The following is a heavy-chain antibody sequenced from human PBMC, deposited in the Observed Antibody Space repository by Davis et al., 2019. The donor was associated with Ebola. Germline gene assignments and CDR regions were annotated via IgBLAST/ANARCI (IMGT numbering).Heavy chain of an antibody. CDR2: ISAYNGAT. CDR3: SPDPVLTAKYV. CDR1: GYTFTNYA. V-gene: IGHV1-18*01. J-gene: IGHJ4*02. Sequence: ASVKVSCKASGYTFTNYAVTWVRRAPGQGLEWLGWISAYNGATDYAQILQGRVIMTEDTLTNIAYMELSGLTSEDTAVYYCSPDPVLTAKYVWGQGTLVSVSS. D-gene: IGHD4/OR15-4a*01.